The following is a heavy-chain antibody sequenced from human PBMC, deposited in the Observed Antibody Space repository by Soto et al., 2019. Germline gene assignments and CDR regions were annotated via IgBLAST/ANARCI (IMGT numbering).Heavy chain of an antibody. CDR3: ANGVPNRSPQYYFDY. D-gene: IGHD3-16*01. V-gene: IGHV3-23*01. Sequence: PGGSLRLSCAASGFTFSSYAMSWARQAPGKGLERVSAISGSGGSTYYADSVKGRFTISRDNSKNTLYLQMNSLIAEDTAVYYCANGVPNRSPQYYFDYWGQGTLVTVSS. CDR1: GFTFSSYA. J-gene: IGHJ4*02. CDR2: ISGSGGST.